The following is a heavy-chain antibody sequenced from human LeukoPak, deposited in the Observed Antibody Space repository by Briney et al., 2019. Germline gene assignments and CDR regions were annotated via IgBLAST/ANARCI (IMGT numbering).Heavy chain of an antibody. V-gene: IGHV3-23*01. D-gene: IGHD3-10*01. CDR1: GFVFSSYA. CDR3: AKIGRISIGDFDY. CDR2: ITSGGNT. Sequence: GGSLRLSCAASGFVFSSYAMSWVRQAPGKGLEWVSAITSGGNTYYADSVKGRFTISRDNSKNTLYLQMNSLRAEDTAVYYCAKIGRISIGDFDYWGQGTLVTVSS. J-gene: IGHJ4*02.